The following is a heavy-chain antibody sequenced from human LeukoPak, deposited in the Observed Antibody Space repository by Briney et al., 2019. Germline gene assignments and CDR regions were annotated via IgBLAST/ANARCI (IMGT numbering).Heavy chain of an antibody. CDR1: GGSISSGDYY. V-gene: IGHV4-30-4*08. J-gene: IGHJ5*02. CDR2: IYYSGST. Sequence: SQTLSLTCTVSGGSISSGDYYWSWIRQPPGKGLEWIGYIYYSGSTYYNPSLKSRVTISVDTSKNQFSLKLSSVTAAGTAVYYCARVYCSSTSCYPRNNWFDPWGQGTLVTVSS. CDR3: ARVYCSSTSCYPRNNWFDP. D-gene: IGHD2-2*01.